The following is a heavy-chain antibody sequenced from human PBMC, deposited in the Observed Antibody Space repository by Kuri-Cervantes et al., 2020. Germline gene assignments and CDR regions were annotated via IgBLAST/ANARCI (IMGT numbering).Heavy chain of an antibody. CDR1: GFTFSSYN. CDR3: AMVGVVRGAQADGMDV. D-gene: IGHD3-10*01. Sequence: GESLKISCAASGFTFSSYNMNWVRQAPGKGLEWVSSISSSSSYIYYADSVKGRFTISRDNSKNTLYLQMNSLRAEDTAVYYCAMVGVVRGAQADGMDVWGQGTTVTVSS. J-gene: IGHJ6*02. V-gene: IGHV3-21*01. CDR2: ISSSSSYI.